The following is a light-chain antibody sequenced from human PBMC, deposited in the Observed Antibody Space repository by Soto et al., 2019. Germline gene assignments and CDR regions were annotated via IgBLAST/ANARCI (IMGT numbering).Light chain of an antibody. CDR2: AAS. V-gene: IGKV1-39*01. Sequence: DIQMTQSPSSLSASVGDRVTITCRASQSITNYLNWYQQKPGKAPKLLIYAASSLQSGVPSRFSGSGSGTDFTLTISSLRPEDFATYYCQQSNTTLLTFGGGTQVEI. CDR1: QSITNY. J-gene: IGKJ4*01. CDR3: QQSNTTLLT.